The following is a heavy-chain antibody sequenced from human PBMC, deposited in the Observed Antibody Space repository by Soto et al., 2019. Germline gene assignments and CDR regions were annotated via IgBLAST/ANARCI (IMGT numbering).Heavy chain of an antibody. V-gene: IGHV5-51*01. CDR3: VKGATTPSDYYYGMDV. CDR2: IYPGDSDT. D-gene: IGHD5-12*01. J-gene: IGHJ6*02. Sequence: GESLKISCKGSGYSFTSYWIGWVRQMPGKGLEWMGIIYPGDSDTRYSPSFQGQVTISADKSISTAYLQWSSLKTSDTAMYYWVKGATTPSDYYYGMDVWGQGTTVTAP. CDR1: GYSFTSYW.